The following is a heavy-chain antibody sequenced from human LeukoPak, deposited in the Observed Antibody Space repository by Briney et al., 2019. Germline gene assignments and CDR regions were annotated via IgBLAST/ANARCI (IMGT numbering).Heavy chain of an antibody. CDR3: ARAGNYYGSGSYYRNPPGDY. CDR1: GYTFTSYG. V-gene: IGHV1-18*01. Sequence: ASVKVSCKASGYTFTSYGISWVRQAPGQGLEWMGWISAYNGNTNYAQKLQGRVTMTTDTSTSTAYMELRSLRSDDTAVYYCARAGNYYGSGSYYRNPPGDYCGQGTLVTVSS. CDR2: ISAYNGNT. D-gene: IGHD3-10*01. J-gene: IGHJ4*02.